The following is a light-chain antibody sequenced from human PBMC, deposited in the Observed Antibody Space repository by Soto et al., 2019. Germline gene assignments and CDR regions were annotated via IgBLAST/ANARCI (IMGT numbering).Light chain of an antibody. CDR2: ENN. CDR3: GTWDSSLSAEV. CDR1: SSKIGNNY. J-gene: IGLJ1*01. Sequence: QSVLTQPPSVSAAPGQKVTISCSGSSSKIGNNYVSWYQQLPGTAPELLIYENNKRPSGIPDRFSGSKSGTSATLGITGLQTGDEADYYCGTWDSSLSAEVFGSGTKVTVL. V-gene: IGLV1-51*02.